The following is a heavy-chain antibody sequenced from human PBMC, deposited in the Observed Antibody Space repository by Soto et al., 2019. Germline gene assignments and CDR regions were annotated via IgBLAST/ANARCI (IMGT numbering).Heavy chain of an antibody. CDR3: ARLGGIYAVPQFDY. J-gene: IGHJ4*02. D-gene: IGHD1-26*01. CDR2: IYYSGST. V-gene: IGHV4-39*01. CDR1: GCAISSSSFH. Sequence: SDTLSLTFTVSGCAISSSSFHWCWIRQPPGKGLEWIGSIYYSGSTYYSPSLKSRVTISVDTSKNQFSLKLSSVTAADTAVYYSARLGGIYAVPQFDYWGQGTLVT.